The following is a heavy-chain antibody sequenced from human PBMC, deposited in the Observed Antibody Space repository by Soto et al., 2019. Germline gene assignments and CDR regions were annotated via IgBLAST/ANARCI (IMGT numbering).Heavy chain of an antibody. D-gene: IGHD3-3*01. J-gene: IGHJ4*02. CDR3: ARDSAYYDFWSGYWFFDY. CDR1: GFTFSSYW. CDR2: INSDGSRT. Sequence: EVQLVESGRGLVQPGGSLRLSCAASGFTFSSYWMHWVRQAPGKGLVWVSRINSDGSRTSYADSVKGRFTISRDNAKNTLYLQMNSLRAEDTAVYYCARDSAYYDFWSGYWFFDYWGQGTLVTVSS. V-gene: IGHV3-74*01.